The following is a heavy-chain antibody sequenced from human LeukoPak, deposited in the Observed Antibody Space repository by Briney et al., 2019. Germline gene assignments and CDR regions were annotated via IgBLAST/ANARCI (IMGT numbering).Heavy chain of an antibody. CDR1: GGSISPYY. CDR2: IHFGGTT. V-gene: IGHV4-4*07. Sequence: PSETLSLTCTVSGGSISPYYWTWIRQSAGKGLEFMGRIHFGGTTNYNPSLMSRITLSVDTSKSQVPLKLSSVTAADTAVYYCARSTVTTWVGDFDYWGQGTLVTVSS. D-gene: IGHD4-17*01. J-gene: IGHJ4*02. CDR3: ARSTVTTWVGDFDY.